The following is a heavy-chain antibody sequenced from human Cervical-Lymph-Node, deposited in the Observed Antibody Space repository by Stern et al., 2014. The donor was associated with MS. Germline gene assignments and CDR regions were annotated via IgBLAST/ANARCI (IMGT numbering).Heavy chain of an antibody. CDR1: GYTFTNNW. J-gene: IGHJ6*02. V-gene: IGHV5-51*03. D-gene: IGHD1-1*01. Sequence: VQLVQSGAEVKKPGESLKISCKGSGYTFTNNWIAWVRQMPGKGLEWMGIIYPDDSDIRYSPSLQGQVPIPAEKSISTAYRQWSSLKAADSAVYYWARPPPRRKWDDPNYGMDVWGQGTTVTVSS. CDR2: IYPDDSDI. CDR3: ARPPPRRKWDDPNYGMDV.